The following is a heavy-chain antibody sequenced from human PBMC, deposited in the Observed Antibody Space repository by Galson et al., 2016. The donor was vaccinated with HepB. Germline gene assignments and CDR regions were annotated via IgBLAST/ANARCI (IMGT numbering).Heavy chain of an antibody. J-gene: IGHJ4*02. CDR3: ARTRGPTKGIDF. CDR2: IYWDEEK. V-gene: IGHV2-70*11. Sequence: PALVKPTQTLTLTCSFSGFSLTTDGLCVTWIRQPPGKALEWLARIYWDEEKRYSVSLKTRLTISKDASRNLVVLTMTNMDPVDTATYYCARTRGPTKGIDFWGQGTLVTVSS. D-gene: IGHD2-8*01. CDR1: GFSLTTDGLC.